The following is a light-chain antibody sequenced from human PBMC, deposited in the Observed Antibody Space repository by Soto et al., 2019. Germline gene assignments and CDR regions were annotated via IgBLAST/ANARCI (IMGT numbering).Light chain of an antibody. J-gene: IGLJ2*01. CDR2: RNN. Sequence: QSVLTQPPSALGTPGRRVPTLGSESGPNTGSNYVYCYQQLPGTAPKPLIYRNNQRPSGVPDRFSGSKSGTSASLAISGLRSEDEADYYCAAWDDSLSGGVVFGGGTKLTVL. CDR3: AAWDDSLSGGVV. V-gene: IGLV1-47*01. CDR1: GPNTGSNY.